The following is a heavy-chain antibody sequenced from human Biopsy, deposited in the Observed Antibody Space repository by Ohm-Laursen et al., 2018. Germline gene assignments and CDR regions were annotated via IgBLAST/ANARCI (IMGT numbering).Heavy chain of an antibody. CDR3: ARDTRWSPYSMDV. D-gene: IGHD4-23*01. Sequence: SLRLSCAASGFSFSDYHMRWIRQAPGRGLEWVSYISGGGTIYYGDSMKGRVTISRDNAKNSLYLQMHSLRAKDTAVYYCARDTRWSPYSMDVWGQGTTVTVSS. CDR1: GFSFSDYH. V-gene: IGHV3-11*01. J-gene: IGHJ6*02. CDR2: ISGGGTI.